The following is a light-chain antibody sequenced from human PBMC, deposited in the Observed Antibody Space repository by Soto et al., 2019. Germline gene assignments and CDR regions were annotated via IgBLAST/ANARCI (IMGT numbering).Light chain of an antibody. J-gene: IGKJ4*01. V-gene: IGKV3-15*01. CDR2: GAS. CDR3: QQYNSWPPT. CDR1: QSVGSK. Sequence: EIVMTQSPATLSVSPGERVTLSCRPSQSVGSKLAWYQQKPGQPPRLLIHGASTRATGVPARFRGSGSGTEFTLTISSLQSDDPALYCCQQYNSWPPTFGGGTKVEI.